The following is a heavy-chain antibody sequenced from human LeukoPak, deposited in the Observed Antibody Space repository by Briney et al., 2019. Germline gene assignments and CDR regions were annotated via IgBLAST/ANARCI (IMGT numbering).Heavy chain of an antibody. Sequence: GASVKVSCKASGGTFSSYAISWVRQAPGQGLEWMGGIIPIFGTANYAQKFQGRVTITADESTSTAYMELSSLRSEDTAVYYCARDWYYYDSSGSPGNAFDIWGQGTMVTVSS. CDR3: ARDWYYYDSSGSPGNAFDI. CDR2: IIPIFGTA. D-gene: IGHD3-22*01. J-gene: IGHJ3*02. CDR1: GGTFSSYA. V-gene: IGHV1-69*13.